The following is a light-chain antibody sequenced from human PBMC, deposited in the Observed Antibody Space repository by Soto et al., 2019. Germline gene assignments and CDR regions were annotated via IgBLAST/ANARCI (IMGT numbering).Light chain of an antibody. CDR3: QQYNSYSRK. CDR1: QSMSNW. J-gene: IGKJ1*01. CDR2: DAS. Sequence: DIQMTQSPSTLSASVGDRVTITCRASQSMSNWLAWYQQKPGKAPKLLIYDASTLDSGVPSRFSGGGSGTEFTLTISSLQPDDFATYYCQQYNSYSRKFGQGTKVDI. V-gene: IGKV1-5*01.